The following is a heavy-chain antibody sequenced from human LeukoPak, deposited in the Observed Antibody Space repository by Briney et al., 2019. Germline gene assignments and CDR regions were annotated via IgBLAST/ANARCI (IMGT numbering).Heavy chain of an antibody. D-gene: IGHD6-13*01. V-gene: IGHV3-48*01. CDR1: GFTFSSYS. Sequence: GGSLRLSCAASGFTFSSYSMNWVRQAPGKGLEWVSYISSSSSTIYYADSVKGRFTISRDNAKNSLYLQMNSLRAKDTAVYYCARDGIAAAGNPTVAMVEPLIVSYYYMDVWGKGTTVTVSS. CDR3: ARDGIAAAGNPTVAMVEPLIVSYYYMDV. CDR2: ISSSSSTI. J-gene: IGHJ6*03.